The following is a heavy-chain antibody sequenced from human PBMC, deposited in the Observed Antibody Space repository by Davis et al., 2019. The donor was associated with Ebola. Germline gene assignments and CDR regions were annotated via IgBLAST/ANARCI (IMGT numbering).Heavy chain of an antibody. CDR2: MNPNSGNT. D-gene: IGHD6-13*01. V-gene: IGHV1-8*01. CDR1: GYTFTSYD. Sequence: ASVKVSCKASGYTFTSYDINWVRQATGQGLEWMGWMNPNSGNTGYAQKFQGRVTMTRNTSISTAYMELSSLRSEDTAVYYCARKRASAGSGWFDPWGQGTLVTVSS. CDR3: ARKRASAGSGWFDP. J-gene: IGHJ5*02.